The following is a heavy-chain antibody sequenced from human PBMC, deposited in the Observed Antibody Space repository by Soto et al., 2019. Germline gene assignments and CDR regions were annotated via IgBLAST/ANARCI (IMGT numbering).Heavy chain of an antibody. Sequence: QVQLVQSGAEVKKPGASVKVSCKASGYTFTSYGISWVRQAPGQGLEWMGWISAYNGNTNYAQKLQGRVTMTTDTSMSTAYMELRSLRSDDTAVYYCASNPAYYDFWSGYYVYWGQGTLVTVSS. CDR2: ISAYNGNT. J-gene: IGHJ4*02. CDR1: GYTFTSYG. D-gene: IGHD3-3*01. V-gene: IGHV1-18*01. CDR3: ASNPAYYDFWSGYYVY.